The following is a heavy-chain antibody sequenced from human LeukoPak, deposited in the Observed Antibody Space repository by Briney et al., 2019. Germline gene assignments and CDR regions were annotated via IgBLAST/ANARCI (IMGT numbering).Heavy chain of an antibody. CDR2: INHSGST. CDR1: GGSFGGYY. CDR3: ARGAEPFGSGSYYFDY. Sequence: SETLSLTCAVYGGSFGGYYWSWIRQPPGKGLEWIGEINHSGSTNYNPSLKSRVTISVDTSKNQFSLKLSSVTAADTAVYYCARGAEPFGSGSYYFDYWGQGTLVTVSS. V-gene: IGHV4-34*01. D-gene: IGHD3-10*01. J-gene: IGHJ4*02.